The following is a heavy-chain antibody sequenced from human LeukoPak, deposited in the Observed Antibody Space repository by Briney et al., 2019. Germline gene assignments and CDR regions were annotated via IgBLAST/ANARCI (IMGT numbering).Heavy chain of an antibody. CDR2: INSDGSTT. J-gene: IGHJ5*02. V-gene: IGHV3-74*01. Sequence: PGGSLRLSCAASGFTFSSYWMHWVRQAPGKGLVWVSRINSDGSTTSYADSVKGRFTISRGNAKNTLYLQMNSLRAEDTAVYYCARAVVVVAARWFDPWGQGTLVTVSS. D-gene: IGHD2-15*01. CDR3: ARAVVVVAARWFDP. CDR1: GFTFSSYW.